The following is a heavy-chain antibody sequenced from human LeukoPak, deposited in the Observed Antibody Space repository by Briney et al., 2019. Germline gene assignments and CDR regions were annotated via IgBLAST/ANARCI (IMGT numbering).Heavy chain of an antibody. CDR3: AKDHGDDVDY. D-gene: IGHD4-17*01. CDR2: IRYDGSNK. V-gene: IGHV3-30*02. Sequence: PGGSLRLSCAASGFTFSSYGMHWVRQAPGKGLEWVVFIRYDGSNKYYADSVKGRFTISRDNSKNTLYLQMNSLRAEDTAVYYCAKDHGDDVDYWGQGTLVTVSS. CDR1: GFTFSSYG. J-gene: IGHJ4*02.